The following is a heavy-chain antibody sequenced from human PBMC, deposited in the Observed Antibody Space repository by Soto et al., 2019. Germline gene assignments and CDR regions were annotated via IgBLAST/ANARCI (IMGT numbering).Heavy chain of an antibody. Sequence: QVQLVESGGGVVQPGRSLRLSCAASGFTFSSYGMHWVRQAPGKGLEWVAVIWYDGSNKYYADSVKGRFTISRDNSKNTLYLQMNSLRAEDTAVYYCARDLDYYGSGSYHFDPWVQGTLFTVSS. D-gene: IGHD3-10*01. CDR2: IWYDGSNK. V-gene: IGHV3-33*01. J-gene: IGHJ5*02. CDR3: ARDLDYYGSGSYHFDP. CDR1: GFTFSSYG.